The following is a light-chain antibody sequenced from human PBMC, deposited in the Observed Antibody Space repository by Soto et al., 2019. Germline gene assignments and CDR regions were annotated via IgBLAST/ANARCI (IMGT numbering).Light chain of an antibody. CDR3: QQYGSSLWT. V-gene: IGKV3-20*01. CDR1: QSVSSSY. CDR2: GAS. J-gene: IGKJ1*01. Sequence: EIVLTQSPGTLSLSPGERATLSCRASQSVSSSYLAWYQQQPGQAPRLLIYGASSRATGIPDRFSGSGSGTDFTLTISRLEPEDFAVYYCQQYGSSLWTVGQGTKVELK.